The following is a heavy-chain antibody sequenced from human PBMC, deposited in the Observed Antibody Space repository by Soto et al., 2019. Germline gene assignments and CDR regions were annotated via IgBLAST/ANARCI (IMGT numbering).Heavy chain of an antibody. D-gene: IGHD3-22*01. CDR3: ARGGPSYYDSSGDSDY. Sequence: GASVKVSCKASGYTFTGYYMHWVRQAPGQGLEWMGWINPNSGGTNYAQKFQGRVTMTRDTSISTVYMELSRLRSDDTAVYYCARGGPSYYDSSGDSDYWGQGTLVTVSS. V-gene: IGHV1-2*02. CDR1: GYTFTGYY. CDR2: INPNSGGT. J-gene: IGHJ4*02.